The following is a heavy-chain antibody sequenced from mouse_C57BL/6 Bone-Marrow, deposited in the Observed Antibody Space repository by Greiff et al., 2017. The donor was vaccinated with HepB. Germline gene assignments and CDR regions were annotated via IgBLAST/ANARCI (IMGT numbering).Heavy chain of an antibody. J-gene: IGHJ3*01. Sequence: QVQLKESGPGILQPSQTLSLTCSFSGFSLSTFGMGVGWIRQPSGKGLEWLAHIWWDDDKYYNPALKSRLTISTDTSKNQVFLKSANVDTAATATYYCARIPHYYDYPYWGQGTLVTVSA. CDR2: IWWDDDK. CDR1: GFSLSTFGMG. CDR3: ARIPHYYDYPY. V-gene: IGHV8-8*01. D-gene: IGHD2-4*01.